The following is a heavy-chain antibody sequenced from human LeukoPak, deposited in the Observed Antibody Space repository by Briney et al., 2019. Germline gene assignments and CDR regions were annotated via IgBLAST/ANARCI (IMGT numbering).Heavy chain of an antibody. Sequence: GGSLRLSCAASGFTFSSYDMDWVRQATGKGLEWVSAIGTAGDTYYPGSVKGRFTISRENAKNSLYLQMNSLRAGDTAVYYCARGRLAVAGSLDYWGQGTLVTVSS. D-gene: IGHD6-19*01. CDR2: IGTAGDT. V-gene: IGHV3-13*01. J-gene: IGHJ4*02. CDR3: ARGRLAVAGSLDY. CDR1: GFTFSSYD.